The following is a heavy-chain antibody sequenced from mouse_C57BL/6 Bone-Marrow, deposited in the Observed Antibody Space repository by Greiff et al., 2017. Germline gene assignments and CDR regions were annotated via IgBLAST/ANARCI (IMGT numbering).Heavy chain of an antibody. CDR1: GYTFTSYW. CDR2: IYPSDSET. Sequence: QVQLQQPGAELVRPGSSVKLSCKASGYTFTSYWMDWVKQRPGQGLEWIGNIYPSDSETHYNQKFKDKATLPGEKSSSTAYMQLISLTSDDSAVYYCARSPYYAMDYWGQGTSVTVSS. CDR3: ARSPYYAMDY. V-gene: IGHV1-61*01. J-gene: IGHJ4*01.